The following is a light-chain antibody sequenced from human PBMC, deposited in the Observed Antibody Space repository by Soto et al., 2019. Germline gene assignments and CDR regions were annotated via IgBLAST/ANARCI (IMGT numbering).Light chain of an antibody. CDR1: SRDIGDYNH. V-gene: IGLV2-11*01. J-gene: IGLJ2*01. CDR3: CSYSGSRLI. CDR2: DVA. Sequence: QSALTQPPSVSGSPGQSVTISCTGTSRDIGDYNHVSWYQQHPGKARKLIIYDVAKRPSGVPDRFSGSKSGNTASLTISGLQPEDEADYSCCSYSGSRLIFGGGTKLTVL.